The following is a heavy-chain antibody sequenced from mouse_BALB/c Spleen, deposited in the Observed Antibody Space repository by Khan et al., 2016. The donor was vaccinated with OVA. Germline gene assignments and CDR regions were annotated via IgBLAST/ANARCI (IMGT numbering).Heavy chain of an antibody. D-gene: IGHD2-4*01. CDR2: INYSGNT. CDR3: TRKDYYDYDPFPY. J-gene: IGHJ3*01. V-gene: IGHV3-2*02. CDR1: GYSITSEYA. Sequence: VQLKESGPGLVKPSQSLSLTCTVTGYSITSEYAWNWIRPFPGNKLEWMGYINYSGNTRYHPSLKSRISITRDTSKNQFFLQLNSVTTEDTATYYCTRKDYYDYDPFPYWGQGTLVTVSA.